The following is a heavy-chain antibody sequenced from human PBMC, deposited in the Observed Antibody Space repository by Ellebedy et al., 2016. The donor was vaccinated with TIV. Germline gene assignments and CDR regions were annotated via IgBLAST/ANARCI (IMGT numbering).Heavy chain of an antibody. CDR2: ISPRGGTT. J-gene: IGHJ4*02. CDR1: GFTFAGFD. V-gene: IGHV3-23*01. D-gene: IGHD6-19*01. Sequence: GESLKISCAASGFTFAGFDLSWVRQAPGKGLQWVSSISPRGGTTYPADSVKGRFTISRDNSKNTLYLQMSSLRAEDTALYYCARDRINGIAVTSPGAYYFDYWGQGTLVTVSS. CDR3: ARDRINGIAVTSPGAYYFDY.